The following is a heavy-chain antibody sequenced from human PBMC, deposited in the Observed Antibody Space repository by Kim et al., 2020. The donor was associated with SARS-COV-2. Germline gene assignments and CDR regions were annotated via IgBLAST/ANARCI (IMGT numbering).Heavy chain of an antibody. J-gene: IGHJ6*02. V-gene: IGHV1-46*01. D-gene: IGHD3-10*01. CDR3: ARGEMVVRGVPYYYYGMDV. CDR2: INPSGGST. Sequence: ASVKVSCKASGYTFTSYYMHWVRQAPGQGLEWMGIINPSGGSTSYAQKFQGRVTMTRDTSTSTVYMELSSLRSEDTAVYYCARGEMVVRGVPYYYYGMDVWGQGTTVTVSS. CDR1: GYTFTSYY.